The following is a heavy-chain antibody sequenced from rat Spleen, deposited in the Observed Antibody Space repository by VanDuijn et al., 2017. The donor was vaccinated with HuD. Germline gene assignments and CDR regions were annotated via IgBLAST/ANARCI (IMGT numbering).Heavy chain of an antibody. Sequence: EVQLMESGGGLVQPGRSLKLSCAASGFTFSNYGMAWVRQAPTKGLEWVASISNGGGNTYYRDSVKGRFTISRDNAKSSLYLQMDSLRSEDTATYYCTTGDYGYTRLFVYWGPGTLVTVSS. V-gene: IGHV5S13*01. D-gene: IGHD1-9*01. J-gene: IGHJ3*01. CDR3: TTGDYGYTRLFVY. CDR1: GFTFSNYG. CDR2: ISNGGGNT.